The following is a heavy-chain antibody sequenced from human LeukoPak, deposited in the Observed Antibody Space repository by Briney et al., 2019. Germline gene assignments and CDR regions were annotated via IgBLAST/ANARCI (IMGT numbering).Heavy chain of an antibody. CDR1: GGSISSYH. CDR3: ARRCSGPTCYTDAYDI. Sequence: SETLSLTCTVSGGSISSYHWTWIRQPPGRGLGWIGYVYYSGSNDYNPPLKSRVTISVDTSNKQFSLNLSSVTAADTAVYYCARRCSGPTCYTDAYDIWGQGTMVTVSS. CDR2: VYYSGSN. J-gene: IGHJ3*02. V-gene: IGHV4-59*08. D-gene: IGHD2-2*02.